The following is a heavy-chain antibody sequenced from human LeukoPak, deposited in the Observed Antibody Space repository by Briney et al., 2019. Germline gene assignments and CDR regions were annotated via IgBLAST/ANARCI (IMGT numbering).Heavy chain of an antibody. CDR2: ITSSSSYI. D-gene: IGHD2-2*01. CDR1: GFTFSSYS. V-gene: IGHV3-21*01. Sequence: GGSLRLSCAASGFTFSSYSMNWVRQAPGKGLEWVSSITSSSSYIYYADSVKGRFTISRDNAKNSLYLQMNSLRAEDTAVYYCARDLLRWTSSLHLGFDYWGQGTLVTVSS. CDR3: ARDLLRWTSSLHLGFDY. J-gene: IGHJ4*02.